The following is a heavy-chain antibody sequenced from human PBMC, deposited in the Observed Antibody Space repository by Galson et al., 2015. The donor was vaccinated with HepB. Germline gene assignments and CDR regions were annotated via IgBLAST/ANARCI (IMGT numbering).Heavy chain of an antibody. CDR2: ISAYNGNT. J-gene: IGHJ4*02. Sequence: SVKVSCKASGYTFTSYGTSWVRQAPGQGLEWMGWISAYNGNTNYAQKLQGRVTMTTDTSTSTAYMELRSLRSDDTAVYYCAMVVKGDAHDDYWGQGTWSPSPQ. CDR3: AMVVKGDAHDDY. CDR1: GYTFTSYG. V-gene: IGHV1-18*04. D-gene: IGHD2-15*01.